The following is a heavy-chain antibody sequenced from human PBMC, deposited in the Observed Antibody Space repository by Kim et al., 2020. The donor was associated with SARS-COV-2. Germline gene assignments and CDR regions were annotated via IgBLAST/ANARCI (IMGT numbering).Heavy chain of an antibody. CDR3: AKDIQDTYFLGYFDY. Sequence: GGSLRLSCAASGFTFSSYGMHWVRQAPRKGLEWVAVISEDGSKKYFADSVKGRFTISRDNSKNTLYLQMDSLRAEDTAVYYCAKDIQDTYFLGYFDYWGQGTLVAVSS. J-gene: IGHJ4*02. V-gene: IGHV3-30*18. D-gene: IGHD1-26*01. CDR1: GFTFSSYG. CDR2: ISEDGSKK.